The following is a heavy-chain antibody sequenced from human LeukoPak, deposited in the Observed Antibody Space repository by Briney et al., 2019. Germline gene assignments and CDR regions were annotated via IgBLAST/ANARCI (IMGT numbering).Heavy chain of an antibody. V-gene: IGHV3-48*01. Sequence: GGSLRLSCAVSGFTFSSYGMNWVRQAPGKGLEWVSYISSSSDIIHYTESVKGRFTISRDNAKNSVYLQMNSLRTEDTAVYYCAKGRQSDVWGQGTMVTVSS. CDR2: ISSSSDII. J-gene: IGHJ3*01. CDR3: AKGRQSDV. CDR1: GFTFSSYG. D-gene: IGHD6-25*01.